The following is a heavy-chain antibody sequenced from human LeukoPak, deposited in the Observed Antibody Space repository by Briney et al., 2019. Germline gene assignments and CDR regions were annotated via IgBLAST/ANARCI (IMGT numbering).Heavy chain of an antibody. CDR3: ARGSNWYYLGWFDP. CDR1: GYTFSSYA. V-gene: IGHV7-4-1*02. Sequence: ASVKVSCKASGYTFSSYAMNWVRQAPGQGLEWMGWINTNTGNPTYAQPFTGRFVFSLDTSVSTAYLQISSLNAEDTAVYYCARGSNWYYLGWFDPWGQGTLVTVSS. J-gene: IGHJ5*02. CDR2: INTNTGNP. D-gene: IGHD1-7*01.